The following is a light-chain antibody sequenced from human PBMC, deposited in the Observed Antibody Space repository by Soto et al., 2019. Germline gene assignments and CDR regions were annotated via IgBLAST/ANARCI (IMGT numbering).Light chain of an antibody. CDR2: EGN. V-gene: IGLV2-23*01. Sequence: QSALTQPASVSGSPGQSITISCTETSSDVGNFNLVSWYQHYPGKAPKLIIYEGNKRPSGVSDRFSGSKSGNTASLTISGLQTEDEADYYCCSYSGSNTLWVFGGGTKLTVL. CDR3: CSYSGSNTLWV. CDR1: SSDVGNFNL. J-gene: IGLJ3*02.